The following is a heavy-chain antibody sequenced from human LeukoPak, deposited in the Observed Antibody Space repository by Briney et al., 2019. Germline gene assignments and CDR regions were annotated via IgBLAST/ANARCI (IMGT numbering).Heavy chain of an antibody. CDR1: GGSFSGYY. J-gene: IGHJ4*02. V-gene: IGHV4-34*01. CDR2: INHSGST. Sequence: SETLSLTCAVYGGSFSGYYWSWIRQPPGKGLEWIGEINHSGSTNYNPSLKSRVTISVDTSKDQFSLKLSSVTAADTAVYYCARGPYGDYAFDYWGQGTLVTVSS. CDR3: ARGPYGDYAFDY. D-gene: IGHD4-17*01.